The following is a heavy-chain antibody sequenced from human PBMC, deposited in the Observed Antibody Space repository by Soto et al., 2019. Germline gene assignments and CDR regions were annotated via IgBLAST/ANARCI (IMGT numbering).Heavy chain of an antibody. CDR1: GGSISSYY. D-gene: IGHD5-12*01. CDR3: ARRNSGYDYSWFDP. CDR2: IYYSGST. Sequence: SETLCLTCTVSGGSISSYYWSWIRQPPGKGLEWIGYIYYSGSTNYNPSLKSRVTISVDTSKNQFSLKLSSVTAADTAVYYCARRNSGYDYSWFDPWGQGTLVTVSS. V-gene: IGHV4-59*08. J-gene: IGHJ5*02.